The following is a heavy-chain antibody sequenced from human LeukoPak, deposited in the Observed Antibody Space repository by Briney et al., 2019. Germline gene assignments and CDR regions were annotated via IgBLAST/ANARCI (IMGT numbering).Heavy chain of an antibody. Sequence: GASVKVSCKASGYTFTGYYMHWVRQAPGQGLEWMGWISAGNGNTKYSQNFQGRVTFISNTSATTAFMELSSLRPEDAAVYYCARDSGSGNNDYWGQGTLVTVSS. CDR3: ARDSGSGNNDY. CDR2: ISAGNGNT. CDR1: GYTFTGYY. V-gene: IGHV1-3*01. D-gene: IGHD1-26*01. J-gene: IGHJ4*02.